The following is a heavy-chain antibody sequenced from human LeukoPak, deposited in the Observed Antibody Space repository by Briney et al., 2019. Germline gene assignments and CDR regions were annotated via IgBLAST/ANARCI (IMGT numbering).Heavy chain of an antibody. V-gene: IGHV3-23*01. CDR3: ATYRQVLLPFES. J-gene: IGHJ4*02. Sequence: GGSLRLSCAASGFTFSTYAMSWVRQAPGKGLEWVSAISGSGGSTYYADSVKGRFTISRDNSKNTLYLQMNSLRAEDTAIYYCATYRQVLLPFESWGQGTLVTVSS. D-gene: IGHD2-8*02. CDR2: ISGSGGST. CDR1: GFTFSTYA.